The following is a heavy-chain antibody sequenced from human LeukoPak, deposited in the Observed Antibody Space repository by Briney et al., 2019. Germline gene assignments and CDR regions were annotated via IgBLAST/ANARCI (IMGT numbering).Heavy chain of an antibody. CDR3: ARYYYDSSEYPQDY. V-gene: IGHV5-51*01. CDR1: GYSFNTYW. Sequence: GESLKISCKGSGYSFNTYWIGWVRQMPGKGLEWMGIIYPGDSDTRYSPSFQGQVTISADKPISTAYPQWSNLKASDTAMYYCARYYYDSSEYPQDYWGQGTLVTVSS. D-gene: IGHD3-22*01. CDR2: IYPGDSDT. J-gene: IGHJ4*02.